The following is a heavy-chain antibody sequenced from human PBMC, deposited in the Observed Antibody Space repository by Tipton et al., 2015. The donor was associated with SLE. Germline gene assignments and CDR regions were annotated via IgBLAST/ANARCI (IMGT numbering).Heavy chain of an antibody. D-gene: IGHD6-13*01. Sequence: TLSLTCTVSGGSISSYYWSWIRQPPGKGLEWIGYIYDSGSTNYNPSLKSRVTISVDTSKNQFSLKLSSVTAADTAVYYCARHRAGGMRDYWGQGTLVTVS. CDR2: IYDSGST. J-gene: IGHJ4*02. CDR1: GGSISSYY. CDR3: ARHRAGGMRDY. V-gene: IGHV4-59*08.